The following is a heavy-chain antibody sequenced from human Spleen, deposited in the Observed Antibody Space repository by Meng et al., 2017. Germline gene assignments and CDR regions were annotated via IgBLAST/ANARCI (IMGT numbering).Heavy chain of an antibody. Sequence: QMQLQQWGAGLLTPSEPLSLTCVVSGGSFSDYYWSWIRQPPGKGLEWIGEINHSGSTNYNPSLESRATISVDTSQNNLSLKLSSVTAADSAVYYCARGPTTMAHDFDYWGQGTLVTVSS. CDR2: INHSGST. CDR1: GGSFSDYY. V-gene: IGHV4-34*01. J-gene: IGHJ4*02. CDR3: ARGPTTMAHDFDY. D-gene: IGHD4-11*01.